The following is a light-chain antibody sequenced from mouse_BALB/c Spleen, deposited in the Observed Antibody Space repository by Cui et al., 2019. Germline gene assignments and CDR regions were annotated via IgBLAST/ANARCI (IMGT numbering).Light chain of an antibody. V-gene: IGKV4-59*01. J-gene: IGKJ5*01. Sequence: QIVLTQSPAIMSASPGEKVTMTCSASSSVSYMHWYQQKSGTSPKRWIYDTSKLASGVPARFSVSGSGTSYSLTISSMEAEDAATYYCQQWSSNPPTFGAGTKLELK. CDR1: SSVSY. CDR2: DTS. CDR3: QQWSSNPPT.